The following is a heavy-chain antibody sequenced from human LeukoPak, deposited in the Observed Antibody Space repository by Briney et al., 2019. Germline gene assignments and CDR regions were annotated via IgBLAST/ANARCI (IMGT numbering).Heavy chain of an antibody. CDR3: ATREVSGDSRPGGDI. CDR1: GFTVSCNY. D-gene: IGHD3-22*01. V-gene: IGHV3-66*01. CDR2: IYGGGST. J-gene: IGHJ3*02. Sequence: GGSLRLSCAASGFTVSCNYMSWVRQAPGKGLEWVSVIYGGGSTYYAASVQGRFTISRDNSKNTLYLQMNSLRAEDTAVYYCATREVSGDSRPGGDIWGQGTMVTVSS.